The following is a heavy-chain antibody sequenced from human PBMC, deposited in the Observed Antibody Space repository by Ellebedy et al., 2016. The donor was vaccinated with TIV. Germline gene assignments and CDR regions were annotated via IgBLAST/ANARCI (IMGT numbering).Heavy chain of an antibody. V-gene: IGHV4-34*01. J-gene: IGHJ4*02. Sequence: SETLSLTCAVYGGSFSGYYWSWIRQPPGKGLEWIGEINHSGSTNYNPSLKSRVTISVDTSKNQFSLKLSSVTAADTAVYYCARLFGSGRRVYYFDYWGQGTLVTVSS. CDR1: GGSFSGYY. CDR2: INHSGST. D-gene: IGHD3-10*01. CDR3: ARLFGSGRRVYYFDY.